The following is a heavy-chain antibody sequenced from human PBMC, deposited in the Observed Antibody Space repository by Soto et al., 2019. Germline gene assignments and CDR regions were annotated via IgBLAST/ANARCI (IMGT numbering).Heavy chain of an antibody. CDR2: IYYSGST. CDR1: GGSISSYY. CDR3: ARRGLEPYYYMDV. D-gene: IGHD1-1*01. Sequence: QVQLQESGPGLVKPSETLSLTCTVSGGSISSYYWSWIRQPPGKGLEWIGYIYYSGSTNHNPSLKSRVTISVDTSKNQFSLKLSSVTAADTAVYYCARRGLEPYYYMDVWGKGTTVTVSS. J-gene: IGHJ6*03. V-gene: IGHV4-59*08.